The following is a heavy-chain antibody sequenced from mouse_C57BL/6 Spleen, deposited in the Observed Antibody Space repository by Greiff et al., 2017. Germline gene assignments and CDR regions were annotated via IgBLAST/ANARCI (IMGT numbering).Heavy chain of an antibody. V-gene: IGHV1-55*01. CDR2: IYPGSGST. CDR3: ARVGYGYDWGAWFAY. J-gene: IGHJ3*01. Sequence: QVQLQQPGAELVKPGASVKMSCKASGYTFTSYWITWVKQRPGQGLEWIGDIYPGSGSTNYNEKFKSKATLTVDTSSSPAYMQLSSLTSEDSAVYYCARVGYGYDWGAWFAYWGQGTLVTVSA. CDR1: GYTFTSYW. D-gene: IGHD2-2*01.